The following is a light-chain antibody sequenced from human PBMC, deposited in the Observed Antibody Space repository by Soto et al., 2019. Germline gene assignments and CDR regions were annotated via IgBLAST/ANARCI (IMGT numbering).Light chain of an antibody. CDR3: QQLYTYPLT. J-gene: IGKJ4*01. CDR2: TAS. Sequence: DIQLTQSPSFLSASVGDRVTVTCRASQGINSYLAWYQQKPGKAPQLLIYTASTLQSGVPSRFSGSGSGPEFTLTITRLLPEDFVAYYCQQLYTYPLTFGGVTKVEI. V-gene: IGKV1-9*01. CDR1: QGINSY.